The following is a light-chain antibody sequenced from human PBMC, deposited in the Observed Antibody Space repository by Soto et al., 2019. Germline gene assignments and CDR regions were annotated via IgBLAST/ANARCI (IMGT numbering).Light chain of an antibody. Sequence: QSALTQPASVSGSTGQSITISCTGTSSDVGGYNHVSWYQQHPGKAPKLMIYEVSNRPSGVSNRFSGSKSGNTASLTISGLQAEDEADYYCSSYTSSSTYVFGTGTKLTVL. J-gene: IGLJ1*01. CDR2: EVS. CDR1: SSDVGGYNH. CDR3: SSYTSSSTYV. V-gene: IGLV2-14*01.